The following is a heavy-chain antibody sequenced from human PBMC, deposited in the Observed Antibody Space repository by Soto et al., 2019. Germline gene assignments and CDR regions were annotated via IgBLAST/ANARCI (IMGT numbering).Heavy chain of an antibody. V-gene: IGHV4-4*02. Sequence: SETLSLTCAVSGGSISSSNWWSWVRQPPGEGLEWIGEIYHSGSTNYNPSLKSRVTISVDKSKNQFSLKLSSVTAADTAVYYCARDLGVATIRALDYYYGMDVWGQGTTVTVSS. D-gene: IGHD5-12*01. CDR3: ARDLGVATIRALDYYYGMDV. CDR1: GGSISSSNW. J-gene: IGHJ6*02. CDR2: IYHSGST.